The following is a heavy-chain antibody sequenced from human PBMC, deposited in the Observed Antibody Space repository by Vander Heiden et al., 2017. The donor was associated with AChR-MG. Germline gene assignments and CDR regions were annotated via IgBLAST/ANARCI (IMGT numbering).Heavy chain of an antibody. Sequence: VQLVESGGGVVQPGRSLRLPCAAPGFTFKYYAIRWVRQAPGKGLEWVAVISYDGSKRFDADSVKGRFSISRDNSKNTLSLQMSGLRAEETAVYYCAKASPGGDNYDDLWGTDDYWGQGTLVTVSS. CDR1: GFTFKYYA. D-gene: IGHD3-22*01. CDR2: ISYDGSKR. V-gene: IGHV3-30*15. J-gene: IGHJ4*02. CDR3: AKASPGGDNYDDLWGTDDY.